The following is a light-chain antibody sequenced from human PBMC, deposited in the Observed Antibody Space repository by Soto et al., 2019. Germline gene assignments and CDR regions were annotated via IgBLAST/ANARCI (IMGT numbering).Light chain of an antibody. CDR1: SSNIGSNY. J-gene: IGLJ3*02. Sequence: QSVLTQPPSASGTPGQRVTISCSGSSSNIGSNYVYWYQQLPGTAPKLLIYRNNQRPSGVPDRFSGSKSGTSASLAISGLRSEDEAVYYCAAWDDSLSGPWVFGGGTQRTFL. CDR2: RNN. V-gene: IGLV1-47*01. CDR3: AAWDDSLSGPWV.